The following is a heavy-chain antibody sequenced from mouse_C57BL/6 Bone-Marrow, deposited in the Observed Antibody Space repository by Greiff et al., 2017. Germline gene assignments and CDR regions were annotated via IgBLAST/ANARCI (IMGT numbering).Heavy chain of an antibody. D-gene: IGHD1-1*01. J-gene: IGHJ2*01. V-gene: IGHV1-81*01. Sequence: QVQLQQSGAELARPGASVKLSCKASGYTFTSYGISWVKQRTGQGLEWIGEISPRSGNTYYNEKFKGKATLTADKSSSTSYMELRSLTSEDSAVYFCATNYYGSSYVLDYWGQGTTLTVSS. CDR1: GYTFTSYG. CDR3: ATNYYGSSYVLDY. CDR2: ISPRSGNT.